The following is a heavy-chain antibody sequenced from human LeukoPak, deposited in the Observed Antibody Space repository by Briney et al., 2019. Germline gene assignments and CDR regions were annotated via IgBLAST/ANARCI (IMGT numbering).Heavy chain of an antibody. CDR1: GGSISSGGYY. V-gene: IGHV4-31*03. J-gene: IGHJ6*03. CDR3: ARLDYGPYYYMDV. Sequence: SQTLSLTCTVSGGSISSGGYYWSWIRQHPGKGLEWIGHIYYSGSTYYNPSLKSRVTISVDTSKNQFSLKLSSVTAADTAVYYCARLDYGPYYYMDVWGKGTTVTVSS. CDR2: IYYSGST. D-gene: IGHD4-17*01.